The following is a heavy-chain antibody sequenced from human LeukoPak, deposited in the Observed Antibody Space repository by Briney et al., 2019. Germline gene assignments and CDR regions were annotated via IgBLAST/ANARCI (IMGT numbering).Heavy chain of an antibody. J-gene: IGHJ4*02. D-gene: IGHD1/OR15-1a*01. Sequence: GGSLRLSCAASGFTFSTYGMHWVRQAQGKGLEWVAVISYDGSSQHYTDSVKGRFSIYRDNSKNTLYLQMNSLRAEDTAVYYCATGRTGTTRDNFAHWGQGTLVTVS. CDR1: GFTFSTYG. V-gene: IGHV3-30*03. CDR2: ISYDGSSQ. CDR3: ATGRTGTTRDNFAH.